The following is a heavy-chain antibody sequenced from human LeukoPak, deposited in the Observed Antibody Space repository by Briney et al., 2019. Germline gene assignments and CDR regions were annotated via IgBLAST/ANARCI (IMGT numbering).Heavy chain of an antibody. CDR2: ISASGGST. V-gene: IGHV3-23*01. J-gene: IGHJ6*03. D-gene: IGHD3-16*01. Sequence: GGSLRLSCAASGFTLRSYAMSWVRQAPGKGLEWVSSISASGGSTYYADSVRGRFTISRDNSKNTVYLQMNSLRAEDTAVYYCAKDYAGGWPKRGMDVWGKGATVTVSS. CDR1: GFTLRSYA. CDR3: AKDYAGGWPKRGMDV.